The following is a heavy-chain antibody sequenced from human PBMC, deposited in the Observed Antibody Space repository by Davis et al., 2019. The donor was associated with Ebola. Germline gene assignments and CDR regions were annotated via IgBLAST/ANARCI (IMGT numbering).Heavy chain of an antibody. D-gene: IGHD1-20*01. CDR3: ARDNWNDENFDY. J-gene: IGHJ4*02. V-gene: IGHV1-2*06. Sequence: AASVKVSCKASGYSFPGYYMHWVRQAPGQGLEWMGRINPNSGGTNYAQKFQGRVTMTRDTSISTAYMELSRLRSDDTAVYYCARDNWNDENFDYWGQGTLVTVSS. CDR2: INPNSGGT. CDR1: GYSFPGYY.